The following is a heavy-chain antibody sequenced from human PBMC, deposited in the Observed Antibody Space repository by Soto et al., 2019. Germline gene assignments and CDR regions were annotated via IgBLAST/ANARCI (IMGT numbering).Heavy chain of an antibody. D-gene: IGHD2-2*02. Sequence: GGSLRLSCAASGFTFSSYWMSWVRQAPGKGLEWVANIKQDGSEKYYVDSVKGRFTISRDNAKNSLYLQMNSLRAEDTAVYYCARGLTGAIVVVPAAIFWGQGTLVTVSS. J-gene: IGHJ4*02. CDR3: ARGLTGAIVVVPAAIF. V-gene: IGHV3-7*01. CDR2: IKQDGSEK. CDR1: GFTFSSYW.